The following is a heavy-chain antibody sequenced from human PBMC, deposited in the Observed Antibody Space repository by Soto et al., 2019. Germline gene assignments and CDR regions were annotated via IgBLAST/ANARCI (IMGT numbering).Heavy chain of an antibody. V-gene: IGHV1-69*02. CDR1: GGTFSSYT. CDR2: IIPILSMA. CDR3: ARGYCSGGSCFSPFDY. D-gene: IGHD2-15*01. J-gene: IGHJ4*02. Sequence: QVQLVQSGAEVKKPGSSVKVSCKASGGTFSSYTISWVRQAPGQGLEWMGRIIPILSMANYAQKFQGRVTITADKCTSTVYMELSSLRSEDTAVYYCARGYCSGGSCFSPFDYWGQGTLVTVSS.